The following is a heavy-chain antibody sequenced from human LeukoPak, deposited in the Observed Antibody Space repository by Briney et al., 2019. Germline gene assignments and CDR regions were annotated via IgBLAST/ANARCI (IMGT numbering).Heavy chain of an antibody. Sequence: GGSLRLSCAASGFTFSTYAMNWVLQAPGEGLQWVASISGSGDRTYYADYVKGRFTISRDNSKNTLYLQMNSLRAEDTAVYNCAEGRSIYCSSSSCYLDWFDPWSQGTLVTVSS. V-gene: IGHV3-23*01. CDR1: GFTFSTYA. CDR3: AEGRSIYCSSSSCYLDWFDP. D-gene: IGHD2-2*01. J-gene: IGHJ5*02. CDR2: ISGSGDRT.